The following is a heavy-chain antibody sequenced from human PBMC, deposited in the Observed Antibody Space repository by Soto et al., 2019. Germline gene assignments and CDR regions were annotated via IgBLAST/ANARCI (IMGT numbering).Heavy chain of an antibody. V-gene: IGHV4-31*03. J-gene: IGHJ3*02. CDR3: GRTDHGYNENAFDI. CDR2: IYYSGST. Sequence: SETLSLTCTVSGGSISSGGYYWSWIRQHPGKGLEWIGYIYYSGSTYYNPSLKSRVTISVDTSKNQFSLKLSSVTAADTAVYYCGRTDHGYNENAFDIWGQGTMVTVSS. D-gene: IGHD5-12*01. CDR1: GGSISSGGYY.